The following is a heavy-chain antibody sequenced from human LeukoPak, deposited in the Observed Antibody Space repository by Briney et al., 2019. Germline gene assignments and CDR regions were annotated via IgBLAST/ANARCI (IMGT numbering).Heavy chain of an antibody. V-gene: IGHV4-38-2*02. J-gene: IGHJ6*03. CDR1: GYSISSGYY. D-gene: IGHD1-1*01. CDR2: IYHSGST. Sequence: KPSETLSLTCTVSGYSISSGYYWGWIRQPPGKGLEWIGYIYHSGSTYYNPSLKSRVTISVDRSKNQFSLKLSSVTAADTAVYYCARSRKPVTGYYYYMDVWGKGTTVTVSS. CDR3: ARSRKPVTGYYYYMDV.